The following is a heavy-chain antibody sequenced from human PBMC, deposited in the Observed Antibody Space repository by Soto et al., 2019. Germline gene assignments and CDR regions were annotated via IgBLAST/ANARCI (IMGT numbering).Heavy chain of an antibody. D-gene: IGHD1-1*01. Sequence: QVQLQQWGAGLLKPSETLSLTCAVYGGFVSSGSYYWSGNRQPPGKGLEWIGEMSHSGGTHFNPSLKSRVTISVDTSKNQFSLKMSSVTAADTALYYCARVERGTATTVVDAFDIWGPGTMVTVSS. CDR3: ARVERGTATTVVDAFDI. J-gene: IGHJ3*02. V-gene: IGHV4-34*01. CDR2: MSHSGGT. CDR1: GGFVSSGSYY.